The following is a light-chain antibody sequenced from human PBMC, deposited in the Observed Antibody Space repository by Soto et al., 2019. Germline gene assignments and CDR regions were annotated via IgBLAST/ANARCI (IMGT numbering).Light chain of an antibody. J-gene: IGLJ2*01. V-gene: IGLV4-60*02. CDR2: LEGSGSY. CDR1: SGHSSYI. Sequence: QSVLTQSSSASASLGSSVKLTCTLSSGHSSYIIAWHQQQPGKAPRYLMKLEGSGSYNKGSGVPDRFSGSSSGADRYLTISNLQLEDEADYYCETWDSNTVVFGGGTKVTVL. CDR3: ETWDSNTVV.